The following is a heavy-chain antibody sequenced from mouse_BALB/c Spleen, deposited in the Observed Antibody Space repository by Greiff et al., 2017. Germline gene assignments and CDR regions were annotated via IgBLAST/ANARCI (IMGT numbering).Heavy chain of an antibody. Sequence: VKLVESGPGLVAPSQSLSITCTVSGFSLTSYGVHWVRQPPGKGLEWLGVIWAGGSTNYNSALMSRLSISKDNSKSQVFLKMNSLQTDDTAMYYCAREGRLYAMDYWGQGTSVTVSS. V-gene: IGHV2-9*02. J-gene: IGHJ4*01. CDR3: AREGRLYAMDY. CDR2: IWAGGST. CDR1: GFSLTSYG.